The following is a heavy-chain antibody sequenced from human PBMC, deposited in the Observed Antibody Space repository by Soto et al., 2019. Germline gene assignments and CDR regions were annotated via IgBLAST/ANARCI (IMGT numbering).Heavy chain of an antibody. CDR2: MYNTGST. CDR1: GGSISGYY. CDR3: ARVIVRLGWFDP. J-gene: IGHJ5*02. Sequence: PSETLSLTCTVSGGSISGYYWSWIRQPPGKGLEWIGYMYNTGSTVYNPSFKSRVTISVDTSKNQFSLKLSSVTAADTAVYYCARVIVRLGWFDPWGQGTLVTVSS. D-gene: IGHD3-22*01. V-gene: IGHV4-59*01.